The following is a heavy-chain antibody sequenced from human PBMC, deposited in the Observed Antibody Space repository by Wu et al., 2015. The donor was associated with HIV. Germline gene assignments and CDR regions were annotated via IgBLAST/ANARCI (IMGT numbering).Heavy chain of an antibody. J-gene: IGHJ4*02. CDR1: GYTFTSYG. CDR2: ISAYNGNT. CDR3: AISVESYYDSSGYYLYFDY. D-gene: IGHD3-22*01. V-gene: IGHV1-18*01. Sequence: QVQLVQSGAEVKKPGASVKVSCKASGYTFTSYGISWVRQAPGQGLEWMGWISAYNGNTNYAQKLQGRVTMTTDTSTSTAYMELSSLRSEDTAVYYCAISVESYYDSSGYYLYFDYWGQGTLVTVSS.